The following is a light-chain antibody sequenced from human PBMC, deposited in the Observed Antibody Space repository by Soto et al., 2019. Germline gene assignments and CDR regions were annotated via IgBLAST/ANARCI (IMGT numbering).Light chain of an antibody. Sequence: IVLTQSPGTLSFSPVERATLSCMASQSVSSSYLAWYQQKPGQAPRLLIYGASSRATGIPDRFSGSGSGTDFTRAMCRLKAEACAVYYCEEYCSAAWRLGEGTKVDIK. J-gene: IGKJ1*01. CDR1: QSVSSSY. V-gene: IGKV3-20*01. CDR2: GAS. CDR3: EEYCSAAWR.